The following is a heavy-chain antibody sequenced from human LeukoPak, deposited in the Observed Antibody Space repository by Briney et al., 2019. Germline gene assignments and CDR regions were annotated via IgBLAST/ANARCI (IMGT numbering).Heavy chain of an antibody. D-gene: IGHD3-22*01. V-gene: IGHV3-11*01. CDR3: AKGTHSSSWHWYDP. J-gene: IGHJ5*02. CDR1: GFTFSDYY. Sequence: GGSLRLSCAASGFTFSDYYMTWIRQAPGKGLEWLSYIDSSCDVIYYADSVKGRFTISRDNAKNSVFLQMNSLRAEDTALYYCAKGTHSSSWHWYDPWGQGTLVTVSS. CDR2: IDSSCDVI.